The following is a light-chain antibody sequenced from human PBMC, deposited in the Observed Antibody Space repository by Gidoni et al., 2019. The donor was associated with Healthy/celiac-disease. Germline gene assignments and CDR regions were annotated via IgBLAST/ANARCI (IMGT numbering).Light chain of an antibody. V-gene: IGKV1-6*01. CDR2: AAS. Sequence: AIQMTQSPSSLSASVEDRVTITCRASQGIRNDLGWYQQKPGKAPKLLIYAASSLQSGVPSRFSGSGSGTDFTLTISSLQPEDFATYYCLQDYNYPRTFXQXTKVEIK. CDR3: LQDYNYPRT. J-gene: IGKJ1*01. CDR1: QGIRND.